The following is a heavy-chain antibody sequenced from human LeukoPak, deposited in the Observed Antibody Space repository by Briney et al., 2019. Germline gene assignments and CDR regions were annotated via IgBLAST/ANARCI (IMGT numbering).Heavy chain of an antibody. CDR3: ARAYYYGSGSYYNRYNWFDP. Sequence: SVKVSCKASGYTFTDRYIHWVRQAPGQGLEWMGGIIPIFGTSNYAQKFQGRVTITADESTSTAYMELSSLRSEDTAVYYCARAYYYGSGSYYNRYNWFDPWGQGTLVTVSS. CDR1: GYTFTDRY. J-gene: IGHJ5*02. CDR2: IIPIFGTS. D-gene: IGHD3-10*01. V-gene: IGHV1-69*13.